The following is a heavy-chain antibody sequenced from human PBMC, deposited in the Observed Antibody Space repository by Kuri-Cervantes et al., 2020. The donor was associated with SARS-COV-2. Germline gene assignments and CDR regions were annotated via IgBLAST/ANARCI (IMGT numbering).Heavy chain of an antibody. CDR2: INPNSGGT. D-gene: IGHD5-18*01. V-gene: IGHV1-2*02. Sequence: ASVKVSCKASGYTFTGYYMHWVRQAPGQGLEWMGWINPNSGGTNYAQKFQGRVTMTRDTSISTAYMELSRLRSDDTAVYYCARDWGWIQLWPTDAFDIWDQGTMVTVSS. CDR1: GYTFTGYY. J-gene: IGHJ3*02. CDR3: ARDWGWIQLWPTDAFDI.